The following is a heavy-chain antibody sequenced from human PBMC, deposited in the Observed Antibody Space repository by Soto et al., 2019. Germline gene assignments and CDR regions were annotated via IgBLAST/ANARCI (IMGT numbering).Heavy chain of an antibody. CDR1: EFTFISYW. J-gene: IGHJ4*02. D-gene: IGHD3-9*01. Sequence: PGGSLRNSFAASEFTFISYWRSWVRQAPGKGLEWVANIKQDGSEKYYVDSVKDRFTISRDNAKNSLYLQMNSLRAEDTAVYYCARYDIWTAGDYFDYWGQGTLVTVSS. V-gene: IGHV3-7*01. CDR2: IKQDGSEK. CDR3: ARYDIWTAGDYFDY.